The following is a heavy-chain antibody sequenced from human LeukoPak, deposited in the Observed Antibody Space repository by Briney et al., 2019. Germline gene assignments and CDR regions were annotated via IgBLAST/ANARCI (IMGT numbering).Heavy chain of an antibody. J-gene: IGHJ4*02. Sequence: GGSLRLSCAASGFTFSEYWMHWVRQAPGKGLAWVSHINRDGGLTNYADSVKGRFTVSRDNARNILYLQMDSLRAEDTAVYYCARAGGYCSSTSCYTSFDYWGQGTLVTVSS. CDR3: ARAGGYCSSTSCYTSFDY. D-gene: IGHD2-2*02. CDR1: GFTFSEYW. V-gene: IGHV3-74*01. CDR2: INRDGGLT.